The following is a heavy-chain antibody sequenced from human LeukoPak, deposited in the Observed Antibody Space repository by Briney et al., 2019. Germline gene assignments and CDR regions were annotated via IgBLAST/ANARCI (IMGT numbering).Heavy chain of an antibody. V-gene: IGHV4-4*09. D-gene: IGHD4-17*01. CDR1: GGSISSYY. CDR3: ARRGTVTTLFDY. J-gene: IGHJ4*02. CDR2: IYTSGST. Sequence: SETLSLTCTVSGGSISSYYWSWIRQPPGKGLEWIGYIYTSGSTNYNPSLKSRVTISVDTSKNQFSLKLSSVTAADTAVYYCARRGTVTTLFDYWGQGTLVTVSS.